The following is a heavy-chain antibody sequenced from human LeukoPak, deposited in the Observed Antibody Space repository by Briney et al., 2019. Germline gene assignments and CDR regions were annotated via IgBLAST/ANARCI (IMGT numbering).Heavy chain of an antibody. CDR1: GLTFSSYW. V-gene: IGHV3-7*01. Sequence: GGSLRLSCAASGLTFSSYWMSWVRQAPGKGLEWVANIKQDGSEKYYVDSVKGRFTISRDNAKSSVYLQMNSLRDEDTAVYYCARLRRSSGWAFDYWGQETLVTVSS. CDR3: ARLRRSSGWAFDY. J-gene: IGHJ4*01. D-gene: IGHD6-19*01. CDR2: IKQDGSEK.